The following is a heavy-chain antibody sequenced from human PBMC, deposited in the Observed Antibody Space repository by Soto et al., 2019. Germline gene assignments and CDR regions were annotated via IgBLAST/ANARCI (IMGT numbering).Heavy chain of an antibody. J-gene: IGHJ4*02. V-gene: IGHV4-39*01. CDR1: GDSISGSPYF. Sequence: QLQLQESGPGLVMPSETLSLTCTVSGDSISGSPYFWGWIRQPPGKRLEWIGSIFYDGYTIYTPSLSIRVDISVDTSTIQFSPKLTSVAVADTATYFWARLQSAFPDYWGQGTLVTVSS. CDR2: IFYDGYT. D-gene: IGHD3-3*02. CDR3: ARLQSAFPDY.